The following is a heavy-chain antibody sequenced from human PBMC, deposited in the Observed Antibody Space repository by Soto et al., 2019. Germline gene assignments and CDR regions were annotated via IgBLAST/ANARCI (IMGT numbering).Heavy chain of an antibody. V-gene: IGHV1-3*01. CDR1: GYTFTSYA. J-gene: IGHJ6*02. CDR3: ARHHIDMDTPTNYYYGMDV. D-gene: IGHD2-15*01. CDR2: INAGNGNT. Sequence: ASVKVSCKASGYTFTSYAMHWVRQAPGQRLEWMGWINAGNGNTKYSQRFQGRVTITRDTSASTAYMELSSLRSEDTAVYYCARHHIDMDTPTNYYYGMDVWGQGTTVTVSS.